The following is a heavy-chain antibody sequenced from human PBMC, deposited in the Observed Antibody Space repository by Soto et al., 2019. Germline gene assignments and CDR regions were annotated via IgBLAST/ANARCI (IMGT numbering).Heavy chain of an antibody. V-gene: IGHV4-59*01. CDR1: GVSITNYY. Sequence: SETLSLTCSVSGVSITNYYWTWIRHSPGKGLEWIGYVYHTGNTYYNPSLRSRVTIPLDTSKNQVSLRLRSVTAADTAVYYCAREQYNWKLWGQGTLVTVSS. J-gene: IGHJ4*02. CDR3: AREQYNWKL. CDR2: VYHTGNT. D-gene: IGHD1-20*01.